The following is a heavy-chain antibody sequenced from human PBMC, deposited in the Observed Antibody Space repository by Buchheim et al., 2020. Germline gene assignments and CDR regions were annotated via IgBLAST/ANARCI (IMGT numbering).Heavy chain of an antibody. J-gene: IGHJ4*02. CDR2: IIPIFGTA. CDR3: AKEGTGYDFWSGYYGRMELSVPDY. V-gene: IGHV1-69*06. Sequence: QVQLVQSGAEVKKPGSSVKVSCKASGGTFSSYAISWVRQAPGQGLEWMGGIIPIFGTANYAQKFQGRVTITADKSTSTAYMELSSLRSEDTAVYYCAKEGTGYDFWSGYYGRMELSVPDYWGQGTL. D-gene: IGHD3-3*01. CDR1: GGTFSSYA.